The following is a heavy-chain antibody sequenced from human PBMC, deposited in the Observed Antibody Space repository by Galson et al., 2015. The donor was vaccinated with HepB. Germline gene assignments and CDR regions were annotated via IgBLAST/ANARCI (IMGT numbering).Heavy chain of an antibody. CDR3: SRTMYYYDSSAFDY. CDR1: GFTFSGSA. J-gene: IGHJ4*02. D-gene: IGHD3-22*01. V-gene: IGHV3-73*01. Sequence: SLRLSCAASGFTFSGSAMHWVRQASGKGLEWVGRIRSKANNYATAYAASVKGRFTISRDDSKNTAYLQMNSLKTEDTAVYYCSRTMYYYDSSAFDYWGQGTLVTVSS. CDR2: IRSKANNYAT.